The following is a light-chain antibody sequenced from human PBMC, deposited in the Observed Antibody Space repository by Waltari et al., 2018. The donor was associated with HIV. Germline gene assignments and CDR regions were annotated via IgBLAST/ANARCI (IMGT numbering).Light chain of an antibody. CDR1: SSNIGSKY. J-gene: IGLJ2*01. Sequence: QSVLTQPPSASGTPGQRVTISCSGSSSNIGSKYVYWYQKLPGSAPKLLIYRNNQRPSGVPDRFSGSKSGTSASLAISGLRYEDEADYYCAAWDDTLSVLFGGGTKLTVL. CDR3: AAWDDTLSVL. CDR2: RNN. V-gene: IGLV1-47*01.